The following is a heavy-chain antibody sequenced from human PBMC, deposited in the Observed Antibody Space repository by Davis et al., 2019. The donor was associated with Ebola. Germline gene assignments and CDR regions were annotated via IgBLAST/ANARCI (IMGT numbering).Heavy chain of an antibody. J-gene: IGHJ4*02. V-gene: IGHV3-30*04. CDR3: ARGGYFGLGTYYNAAPFYY. D-gene: IGHD3-10*01. CDR2: ISYDGNNQ. Sequence: GESLKISCAASGITFTNYALHWVRQAPGKGLQWLAVISYDGNNQYYADSVRGRFTVSRDNSKNTLYLQMNSLRPDDTALYYCARGGYFGLGTYYNAAPFYYWGQGTLVTVSS. CDR1: GITFTNYA.